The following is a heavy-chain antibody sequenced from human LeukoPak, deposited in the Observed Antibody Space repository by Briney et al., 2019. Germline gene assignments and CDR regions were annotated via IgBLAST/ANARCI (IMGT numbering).Heavy chain of an antibody. CDR2: IRSRTYGGTT. D-gene: IGHD6-13*01. Sequence: GGSLRLSCTASGFTFGDCAMSWFRQAPGKGLEWVGFIRSRTYGGTTEYAASVKGRFTISRDDSKSIAYLQMNSLKTEDTAVYYCARGRGSWYGVYFDYWGQGTLVTVSS. CDR1: GFTFGDCA. CDR3: ARGRGSWYGVYFDY. J-gene: IGHJ4*02. V-gene: IGHV3-49*03.